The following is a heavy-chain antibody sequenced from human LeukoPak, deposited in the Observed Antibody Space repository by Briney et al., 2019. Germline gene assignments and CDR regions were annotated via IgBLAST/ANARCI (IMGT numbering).Heavy chain of an antibody. CDR1: GGTFSSYA. J-gene: IGHJ4*02. V-gene: IGHV1-69*04. CDR3: ARDMIAAAGTSLDDY. Sequence: SVKVSCKASGGTFSSYAISWVRQARGQGLEWMGRIIPILGIANYAQKFQGRVTITADKSTSTAYMELSSLRSEDTAVYYCARDMIAAAGTSLDDYWGQGTLVTVSS. D-gene: IGHD6-13*01. CDR2: IIPILGIA.